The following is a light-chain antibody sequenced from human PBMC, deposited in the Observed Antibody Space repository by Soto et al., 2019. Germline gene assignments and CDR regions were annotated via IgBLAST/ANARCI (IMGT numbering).Light chain of an antibody. CDR1: ENDIGVYDF. J-gene: IGLJ1*01. CDR2: EVV. CDR3: KSYAGSNTYV. V-gene: IGLV2-8*01. Sequence: QSALTQPPSASGSPGQSVTISCTGTENDIGVYDFVSWYQHHPGKAPRLIIYEVVQRPSGVPDRFSGSKSGNTASLTVSGLQAADEADYFCKSYAGSNTYVFGSGTKVTV.